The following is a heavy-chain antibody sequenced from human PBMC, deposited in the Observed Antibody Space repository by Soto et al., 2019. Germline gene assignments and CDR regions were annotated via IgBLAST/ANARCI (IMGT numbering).Heavy chain of an antibody. CDR2: INHSGST. CDR1: GGSFSGYY. V-gene: IGHV4-34*01. D-gene: IGHD3-3*01. CDR3: ARGLRAPGTYYDFWSGPGGHYYYYGMDV. J-gene: IGHJ6*02. Sequence: SETLSLTCAVYGGSFSGYYWSWIRQPPGKGLEWIGEINHSGSTNYNPSLKSRVTISVDTSKNQFSLKLSSVTAADTAVYYCARGLRAPGTYYDFWSGPGGHYYYYGMDVWGQGATVTVSS.